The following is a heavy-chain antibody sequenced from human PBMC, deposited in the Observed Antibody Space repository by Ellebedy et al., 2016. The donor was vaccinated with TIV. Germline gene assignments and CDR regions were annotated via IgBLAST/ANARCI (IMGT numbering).Heavy chain of an antibody. J-gene: IGHJ5*02. CDR1: GASISTYY. Sequence: MPSETLSLTCTVSGASISTYYWSWIRQPPGKGLEWIGYIYYSGSTNYNPSLKSRVTISVDTSKNQFSLKLTSVTAADTAVYYCARGPWAGVAYNWFDPWGQGTLVTVSS. CDR3: ARGPWAGVAYNWFDP. V-gene: IGHV4-59*01. D-gene: IGHD6-19*01. CDR2: IYYSGST.